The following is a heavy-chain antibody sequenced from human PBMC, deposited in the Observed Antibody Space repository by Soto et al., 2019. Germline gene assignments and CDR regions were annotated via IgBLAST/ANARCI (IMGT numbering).Heavy chain of an antibody. J-gene: IGHJ5*01. V-gene: IGHV1-24*01. CDR1: GYALTVLA. D-gene: IGHD3-10*01. Sequence: SVKVSCPVSGYALTVLAMHWVRQAPRKGHGRMGGFDPEDGKTIYAQKFQCRVTMTEKTSIDTDYMELSSLRSEDTAVYYCATEPLLLWFGDRTWFDPWGQGTLVTVSS. CDR2: FDPEDGKT. CDR3: ATEPLLLWFGDRTWFDP.